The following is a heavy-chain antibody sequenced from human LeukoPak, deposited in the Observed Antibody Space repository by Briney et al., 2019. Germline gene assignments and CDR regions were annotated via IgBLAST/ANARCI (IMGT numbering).Heavy chain of an antibody. V-gene: IGHV4-39*01. D-gene: IGHD3-10*01. CDR2: IYYSGST. J-gene: IGHJ4*02. CDR1: GGSISSSSYY. CDR3: SGYGSGSYYQTDY. Sequence: SETLSLTCTVSGGSISSSSYYWGWIRQPPGKGLEWIGSIYYSGSTYYNPSPKSRVTISVDTSKNQFSLKLSSVTAADTAVYYCSGYGSGSYYQTDYWGQGTLVTVSS.